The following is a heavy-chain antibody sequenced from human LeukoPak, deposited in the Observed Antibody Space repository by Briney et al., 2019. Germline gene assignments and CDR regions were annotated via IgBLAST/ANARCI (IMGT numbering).Heavy chain of an antibody. CDR2: IYYSGST. J-gene: IGHJ4*02. D-gene: IGHD2-15*01. CDR3: ARDGGLGYCSGGSCYEGDYFDY. Sequence: PSETLSLTCTVSGGSISSGDYYWSWIRQPPGKGPEWLGYIYYSGSTYYNPSLKSRVTISVDTSKNQFSLKLSSVTAADTAVYYCARDGGLGYCSGGSCYEGDYFDYWGQGTLVTVSS. CDR1: GGSISSGDYY. V-gene: IGHV4-30-4*01.